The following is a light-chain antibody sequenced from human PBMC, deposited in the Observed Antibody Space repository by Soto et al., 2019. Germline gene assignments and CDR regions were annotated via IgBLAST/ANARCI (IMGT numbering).Light chain of an antibody. CDR3: QRYNSWPET. V-gene: IGKV3-15*01. CDR1: QSVRSS. J-gene: IGKJ1*01. CDR2: DAS. Sequence: EIVMTQSPGTLSVSPGERATLFCRASQSVRSSLAWYQQKPGQAPRLFIYDASTRATGIPARFSGSGSGTEFTLTMSGLQSEDFAVYYCQRYNSWPETFGQGTKVEIK.